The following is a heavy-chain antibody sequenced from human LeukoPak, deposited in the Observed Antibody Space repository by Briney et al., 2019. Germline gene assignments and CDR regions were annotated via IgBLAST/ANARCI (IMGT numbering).Heavy chain of an antibody. CDR3: ASRGTIFGPESL. CDR1: GGSISYYY. D-gene: IGHD3-3*01. V-gene: IGHV4-4*09. Sequence: PSESLSLTCSVSGGSISYYYWTWIRQPPGKGLEWIGYIYTSGNTDYNPSLKSRVSMSLHTSKTTLSLNLSSVTAADTAVYFCASRGTIFGPESLWGRGTLVTVSS. CDR2: IYTSGNT. J-gene: IGHJ2*01.